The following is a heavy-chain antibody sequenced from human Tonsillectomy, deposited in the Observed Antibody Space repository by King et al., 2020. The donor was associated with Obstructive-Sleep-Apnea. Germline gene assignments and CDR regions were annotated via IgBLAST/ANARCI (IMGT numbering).Heavy chain of an antibody. Sequence: VQLVESGAEVKKPGESLRISCQGFGYSFSSYYITWGRQMPGKSLEGMGRVDSSDSVTNYSPSFQGHVTHSVDKSINTAYLQWSSLKASDTAMYYCAKEYSSSWSDDYWGQGTLVTVSS. CDR2: VDSSDSVT. D-gene: IGHD6-13*01. V-gene: IGHV5-10-1*03. CDR3: AKEYSSSWSDDY. J-gene: IGHJ4*02. CDR1: GYSFSSYY.